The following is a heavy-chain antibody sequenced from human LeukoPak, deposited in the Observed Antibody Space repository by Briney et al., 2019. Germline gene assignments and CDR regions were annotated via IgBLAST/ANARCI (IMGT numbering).Heavy chain of an antibody. V-gene: IGHV1-2*02. D-gene: IGHD6-19*01. J-gene: IGHJ4*02. Sequence: ASGKVSCKVSGYTLTELSMHWVRQAPGQGLEWMGWINPKSGGTNYAQQFQDRVTMTRDTSISSTYMELSRLKSDDTAVYYCVRDLGISGWYAPPLGYFDSWGQGTLVTVPS. CDR3: VRDLGISGWYAPPLGYFDS. CDR2: INPKSGGT. CDR1: GYTLTELS.